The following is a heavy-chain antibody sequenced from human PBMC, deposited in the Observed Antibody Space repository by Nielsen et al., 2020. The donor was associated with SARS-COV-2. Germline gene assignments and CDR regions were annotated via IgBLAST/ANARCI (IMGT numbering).Heavy chain of an antibody. V-gene: IGHV3-9*01. CDR2: ISWNSGSI. J-gene: IGHJ4*02. CDR1: GFTFDDYA. D-gene: IGHD3-22*01. CDR3: AKFAIGSGSYYYDSRDY. Sequence: GGSLRLSCAASGFTFDDYAMHWVRQAPGKGLEWASGISWNSGSIGYADSVKGRFTISRDNAKNSLYLQMNSLRAEDTALYYCAKFAIGSGSYYYDSRDYWGQGTLVTVSS.